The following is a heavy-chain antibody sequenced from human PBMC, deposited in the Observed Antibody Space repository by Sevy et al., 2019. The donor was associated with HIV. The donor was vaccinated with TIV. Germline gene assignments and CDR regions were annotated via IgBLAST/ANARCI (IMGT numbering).Heavy chain of an antibody. J-gene: IGHJ4*02. CDR3: ARGAVTTLGLPFDY. CDR1: GFTFSSYA. V-gene: IGHV3-30-3*01. D-gene: IGHD4-17*01. Sequence: GGSLRLSCAASGFTFSSYAMHWVRQAPGKGLEWVAVISYDGSNKYYADSVKGRFTISRDNSKNTLYLQMNSLRAEDTAVYYCARGAVTTLGLPFDYWGQGTLVTVSS. CDR2: ISYDGSNK.